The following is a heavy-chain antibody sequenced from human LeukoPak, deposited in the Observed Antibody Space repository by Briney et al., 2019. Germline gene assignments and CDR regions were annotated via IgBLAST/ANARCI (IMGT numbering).Heavy chain of an antibody. D-gene: IGHD4-23*01. CDR3: ARHRSGGYYYYYGMDV. V-gene: IGHV4-39*01. J-gene: IGHJ6*02. CDR1: GGSLSSSSYY. Sequence: SETLSLTCTVSGGSLSSSSYYWGWIRQPTGKGLEWIGSMHYSGTTYYNSSLKSRVTISVDTSKNQFSLKLSSVTAADTAVYYCARHRSGGYYYYYGMDVWGQGTTVTVSS. CDR2: MHYSGTT.